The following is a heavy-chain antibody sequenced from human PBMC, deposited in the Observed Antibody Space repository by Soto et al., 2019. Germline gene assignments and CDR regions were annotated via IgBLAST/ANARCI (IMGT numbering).Heavy chain of an antibody. Sequence: SETLSLTCAVYGGSFSGYYWSWIRQPPGKGLEWIGEINHSGSTNYNPSLKSRVTISVDTSKNQFSLKLSSVTAADTAVYYCARGRGTVTTEDYYYYYMDVWGKGTTVTVSS. CDR2: INHSGST. D-gene: IGHD4-4*01. V-gene: IGHV4-34*01. CDR1: GGSFSGYY. J-gene: IGHJ6*03. CDR3: ARGRGTVTTEDYYYYYMDV.